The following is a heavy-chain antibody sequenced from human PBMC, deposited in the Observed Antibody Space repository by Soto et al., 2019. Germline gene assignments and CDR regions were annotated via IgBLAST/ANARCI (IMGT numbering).Heavy chain of an antibody. J-gene: IGHJ4*02. CDR2: IYYSGST. Sequence: SETLSLTCTVSGGSISSHYLSWIRQPPGKGLGYIGYIYYSGSTNYNPSLKSRVTISIDTSKNQFSLKLSSVTAADTAVYYCARMMTLFGQDPYFFDYWGQGALVTVSS. V-gene: IGHV4-59*08. D-gene: IGHD3-3*01. CDR1: GGSISSHY. CDR3: ARMMTLFGQDPYFFDY.